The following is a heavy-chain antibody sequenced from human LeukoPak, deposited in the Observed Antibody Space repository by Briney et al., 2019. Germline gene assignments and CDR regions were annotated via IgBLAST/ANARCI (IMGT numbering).Heavy chain of an antibody. CDR2: ISSSSSYI. D-gene: IGHD3-16*01. V-gene: IGHV3-21*01. CDR3: ARDTAMGSYYYYYMDV. CDR1: RFTFSDYS. J-gene: IGHJ6*03. Sequence: PGGSLRLSCAASRFTFSDYSMNWVRQAPGKGLQWVSSISSSSSYIYYADSVKGRFTISRDNAKNSLYLQMNSLRAEDTAVYYCARDTAMGSYYYYYMDVWGKGTTVTISS.